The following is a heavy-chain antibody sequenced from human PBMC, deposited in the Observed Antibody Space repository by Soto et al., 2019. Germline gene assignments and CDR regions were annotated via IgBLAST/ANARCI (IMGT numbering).Heavy chain of an antibody. CDR1: GFTFSAFA. V-gene: IGHV3-23*01. J-gene: IGHJ4*02. CDR2: ISGSGYYT. Sequence: EVQLLQSGGGLVQPGGSLRLSCAVSGFTFSAFAMSWVRQTPGKGLEWVSAISGSGYYTYYADSVKGRFTISRDNSKNTVYLQTNSLRAEDTAIYYCVKEGYCTGDHCHTFFDYWGQGTLVTVSS. CDR3: VKEGYCTGDHCHTFFDY. D-gene: IGHD2-8*02.